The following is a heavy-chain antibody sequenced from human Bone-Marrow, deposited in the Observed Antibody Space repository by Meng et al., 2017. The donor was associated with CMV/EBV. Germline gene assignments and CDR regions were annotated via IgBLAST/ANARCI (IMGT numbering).Heavy chain of an antibody. CDR1: GFTFSSYA. V-gene: IGHV3-30*04. CDR2: ISYDGSNK. Sequence: GESLKISCAASGFTFSSYAMHWVRQAPGKGLEWVAVISYDGSNKYYADSVKGRFTISRDNSKNTLYLQMNSLRAEDTAVYYCARSIVVVPAAKHYYYYGMDVWGQGTTVTVSS. D-gene: IGHD2-2*01. J-gene: IGHJ6*02. CDR3: ARSIVVVPAAKHYYYYGMDV.